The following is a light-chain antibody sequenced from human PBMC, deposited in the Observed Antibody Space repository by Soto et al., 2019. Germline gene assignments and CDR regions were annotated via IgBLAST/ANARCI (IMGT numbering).Light chain of an antibody. CDR1: SSDVGGYNY. V-gene: IGLV2-14*01. CDR3: SSYSSSNTYV. Sequence: QSALTQPASVSGSPGQSITISCTGTSSDVGGYNYVSWYQQHPGKAPKLMIYDVSYRPSGVSNRFSGSKSGNTASLTISGLQAEDEADYYCSSYSSSNTYVFGPGTKLTVL. J-gene: IGLJ1*01. CDR2: DVS.